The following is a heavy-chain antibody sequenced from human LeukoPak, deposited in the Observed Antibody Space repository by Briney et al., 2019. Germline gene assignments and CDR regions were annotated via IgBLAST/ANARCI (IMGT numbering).Heavy chain of an antibody. D-gene: IGHD4-23*01. V-gene: IGHV3-23*01. CDR2: FSGSGGST. Sequence: GGSLRLSCAASGFTFSSYAMTWVRQAPGKGLEWVSTFSGSGGSTDYADSVKGRFTISRDNSRNTLYLQMNSLRAEDTAVYYCAKDQYGGNPQYYFDYWGQGTLVTVSS. CDR3: AKDQYGGNPQYYFDY. CDR1: GFTFSSYA. J-gene: IGHJ4*02.